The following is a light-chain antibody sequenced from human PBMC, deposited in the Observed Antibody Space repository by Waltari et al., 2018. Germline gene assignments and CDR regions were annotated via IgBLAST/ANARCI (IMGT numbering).Light chain of an antibody. CDR1: QSILYSANNKNY. V-gene: IGKV4-1*01. Sequence: DIVVTQSPDSLAVSLGGKATISRKCSQSILYSANNKNYLAWFQKKPGQPPKLLIYWSSTRESGVPDRFSGSGSGTEFSLTISGLQAEDVAVYYCQQYYRNPYTFGQGTNLEI. CDR3: QQYYRNPYT. CDR2: WSS. J-gene: IGKJ2*01.